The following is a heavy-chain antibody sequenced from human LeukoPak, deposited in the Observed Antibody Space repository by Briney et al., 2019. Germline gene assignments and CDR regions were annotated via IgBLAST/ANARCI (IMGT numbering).Heavy chain of an antibody. D-gene: IGHD6-19*01. CDR3: AKVASGWWYFDY. J-gene: IGHJ4*02. V-gene: IGHV3-23*01. CDR2: LSSGGTT. CDR1: GFTLSTYD. Sequence: GGSLRLSCAASGFTLSTYDMTWVRQAPGKGLEWLSSLSSGGTTYSADSVKGRFTISRDISRSTLYLQMNSLRAEDTALYYCAKVASGWWYFDYWGQGALVTVSS.